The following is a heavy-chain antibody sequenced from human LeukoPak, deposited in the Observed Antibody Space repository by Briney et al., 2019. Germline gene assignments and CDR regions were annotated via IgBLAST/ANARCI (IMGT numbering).Heavy chain of an antibody. J-gene: IGHJ4*02. CDR1: GGSISSSSYY. CDR2: IYYSGST. V-gene: IGHV4-39*07. D-gene: IGHD6-19*01. Sequence: SETLSLTCTVSGGSISSSSYYWGWIRQPPGKGLEWIGSIYYSGSTYYNPSLKSRVTISVDTSKNQFSLKLSSVTAADTAVYYCARGSMYSSGWYVGDPFDYWGQGTLVTVSS. CDR3: ARGSMYSSGWYVGDPFDY.